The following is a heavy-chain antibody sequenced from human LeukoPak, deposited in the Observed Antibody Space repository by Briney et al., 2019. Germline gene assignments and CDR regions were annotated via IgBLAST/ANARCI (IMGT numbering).Heavy chain of an antibody. CDR3: ARENTGFDWRSFDY. Sequence: SGTLSLTCAVSGGSISSSNWWSWVRQPPGKGLEWIGYIYRGGSTSYNPSLKSRVTISLDRSKNHFSLRLNSVTAADTAVYYCARENTGFDWRSFDYWGQGTLATVSS. D-gene: IGHD5-12*01. CDR1: GGSISSSNW. J-gene: IGHJ4*02. V-gene: IGHV4-4*02. CDR2: IYRGGST.